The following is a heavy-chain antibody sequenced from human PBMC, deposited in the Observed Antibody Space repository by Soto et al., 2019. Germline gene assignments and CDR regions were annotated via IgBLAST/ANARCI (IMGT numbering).Heavy chain of an antibody. CDR1: GDTFSSHA. D-gene: IGHD1-1*01. V-gene: IGHV1-69*01. Sequence: QVQLVQSGAEVKKPGSSVKVSCKASGDTFSSHAFGWVRQAPGQGLEWMGGIIPFFGTANYAQNFQGRVAITADESTTTAYMELMSLRSEDTAVYYCARGVEEMATTTAVWAFDLWGRGTLVTVSS. CDR2: IIPFFGTA. J-gene: IGHJ2*01. CDR3: ARGVEEMATTTAVWAFDL.